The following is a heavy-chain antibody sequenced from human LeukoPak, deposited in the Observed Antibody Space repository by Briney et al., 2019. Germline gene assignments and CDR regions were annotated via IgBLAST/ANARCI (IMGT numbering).Heavy chain of an antibody. CDR2: INWNGDRT. V-gene: IGHV3-20*04. CDR1: GFTFHDYG. CDR3: ARRDYYGSGSPDF. Sequence: PGGSLRLSCAASGFTFHDYGMSGVRESPGKGLEWGSGINWNGDRTVYADSVKGRFTISRDNAKKSLYLQMNSLRAEDTALYYCARRDYYGSGSPDFWGQGTLVTVSS. J-gene: IGHJ4*02. D-gene: IGHD3-10*01.